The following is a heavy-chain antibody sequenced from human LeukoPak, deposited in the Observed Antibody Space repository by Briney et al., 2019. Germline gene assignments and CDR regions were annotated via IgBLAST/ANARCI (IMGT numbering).Heavy chain of an antibody. CDR2: IYSGGST. CDR1: GFTVSNNY. J-gene: IGHJ4*02. V-gene: IGHV3-53*01. D-gene: IGHD2-21*02. Sequence: PGGSLRLSCAASGFTVSNNYMNWVRQAPGKGLEWVSVIYSGGSTYYADSVKGRFTISRDNSKNTLYLQMNSLRAEDTAVYYCATCDGDCYSLYYFDYWGQGTLVTVSS. CDR3: ATCDGDCYSLYYFDY.